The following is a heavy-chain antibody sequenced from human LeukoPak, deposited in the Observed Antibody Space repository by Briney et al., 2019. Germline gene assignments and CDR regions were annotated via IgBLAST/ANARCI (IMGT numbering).Heavy chain of an antibody. CDR1: GGSISSSSYY. Sequence: PSETLSLTCTVSGGSISSSSYYWGWIRQPPGKGLEWIGSIYYSGSTYYNPSLKSRVTISVDTSKNQFSLKLSSVTAADTAVYYCARGVGVPSSGGTFDYWGQGTLVTVSS. D-gene: IGHD2-21*01. V-gene: IGHV4-39*07. CDR3: ARGVGVPSSGGTFDY. J-gene: IGHJ4*02. CDR2: IYYSGST.